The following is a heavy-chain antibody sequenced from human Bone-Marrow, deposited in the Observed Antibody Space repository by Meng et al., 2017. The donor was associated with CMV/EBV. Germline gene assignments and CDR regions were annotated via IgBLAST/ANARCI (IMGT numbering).Heavy chain of an antibody. CDR2: IYSGGST. V-gene: IGHV3-66*02. D-gene: IGHD1/OR15-1a*01. J-gene: IGHJ4*02. CDR1: GFTVSSNY. Sequence: GESLKISCAASGFTVSSNYMSWVRQAPGKGLEWVSVIYSGGSTYYADSVKGRFTISRDNSKNTLYLQMNSLRAEDTAVYYCASEQDMGVYWGQGTLVTVSS. CDR3: ASEQDMGVY.